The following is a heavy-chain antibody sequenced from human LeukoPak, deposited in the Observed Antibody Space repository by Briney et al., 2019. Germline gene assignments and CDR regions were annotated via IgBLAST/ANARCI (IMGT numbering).Heavy chain of an antibody. V-gene: IGHV1-2*02. D-gene: IGHD2-2*02. CDR2: INPNSGAT. CDR1: GYTFTGYY. Sequence: ASVNVSCKASGYTFTGYYIHWVRQAPGQGLEWMGWINPNSGATNYAQKFLGRVTMTRDTSISTAYVELSRLRSDDTAVYFCARDRGCSATTCYTGGDWFDPWGQGTLVTVSS. J-gene: IGHJ5*02. CDR3: ARDRGCSATTCYTGGDWFDP.